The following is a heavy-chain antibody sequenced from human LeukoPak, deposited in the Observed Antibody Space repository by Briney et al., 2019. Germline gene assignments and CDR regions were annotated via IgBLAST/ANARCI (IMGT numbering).Heavy chain of an antibody. J-gene: IGHJ4*02. D-gene: IGHD3-22*01. CDR3: ARNTYYYDSSAGTFDF. V-gene: IGHV1-2*02. CDR2: INPNSGGT. Sequence: ASVKVSCKASGYTFSNYYIHWVRQAPGQGLEWMGIINPNSGGTNYAQKFQGRVTMTRDTSISTAYMELSRLRSDDTAVFYCARNTYYYDSSAGTFDFWGQGTLVTVSS. CDR1: GYTFSNYY.